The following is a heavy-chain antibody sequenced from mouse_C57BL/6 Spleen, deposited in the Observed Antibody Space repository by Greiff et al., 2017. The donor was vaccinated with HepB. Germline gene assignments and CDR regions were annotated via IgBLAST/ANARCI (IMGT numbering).Heavy chain of an antibody. V-gene: IGHV1-81*01. CDR2: IYPRSGNT. D-gene: IGHD1-1*01. Sequence: QVQLQQSGAELARPGASVKLSCKASGYTFTSYGISWVKQRTGQGLEWIGEIYPRSGNTYYNEKFKGKATLTADKSSSTAYMELRSLTSEDAAVYLCAISGDGSSYGYFDVWGTGTTVTVSS. CDR1: GYTFTSYG. J-gene: IGHJ1*03. CDR3: AISGDGSSYGYFDV.